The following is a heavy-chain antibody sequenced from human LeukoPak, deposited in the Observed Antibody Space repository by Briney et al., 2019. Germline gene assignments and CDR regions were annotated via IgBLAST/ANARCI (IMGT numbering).Heavy chain of an antibody. CDR2: ISGSGGST. CDR3: ARDEASWYFDL. CDR1: GFTFSSYA. V-gene: IGHV3-23*01. J-gene: IGHJ2*01. Sequence: GGSLRLACAASGFTFSSYAMNWVRQAPGKGLEWVSDISGSGGSTYYADSVKGRFTISRDNSKNTVFLQMNSLRAEDTAIYYCARDEASWYFDLRGRGTLVTVSS.